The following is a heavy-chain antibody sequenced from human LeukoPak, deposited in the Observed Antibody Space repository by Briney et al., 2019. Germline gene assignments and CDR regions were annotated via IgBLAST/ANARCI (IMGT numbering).Heavy chain of an antibody. Sequence: PSETLSLTCTVSGGSISSGDYYWSWIRQPPGKGLEWIGYIYHSGSTYYNPSLKSRVTISVDTSKNQFSLKLSSVTAADTAVYYCARGLEGTWWGYWGQGTLVTVSS. CDR2: IYHSGST. CDR3: ARGLEGTWWGY. V-gene: IGHV4-30-4*01. D-gene: IGHD2-15*01. CDR1: GGSISSGDYY. J-gene: IGHJ4*02.